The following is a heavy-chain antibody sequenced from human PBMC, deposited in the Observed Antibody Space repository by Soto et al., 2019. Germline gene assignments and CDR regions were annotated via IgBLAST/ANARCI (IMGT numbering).Heavy chain of an antibody. CDR2: ISYDGSNK. CDR1: GFTFSSYA. V-gene: IGHV3-30-3*01. Sequence: GGSLRLSCAASGFTFSSYAMHWVRQAPGKGLEWVAVISYDGSNKYYADSVKGRFTISRDNSKNTLYLQMNSLRAEDTAVYYSALSNPTSYYYYGMDVWGQGTTVTVSS. CDR3: ALSNPTSYYYYGMDV. J-gene: IGHJ6*02. D-gene: IGHD4-4*01.